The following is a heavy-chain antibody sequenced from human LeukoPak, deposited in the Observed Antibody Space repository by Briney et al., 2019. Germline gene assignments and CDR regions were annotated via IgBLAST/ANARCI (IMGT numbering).Heavy chain of an antibody. CDR2: ISSSSSYI. D-gene: IGHD1-20*01. Sequence: PGGSLRLSCAASGFTFSSYSMYWVRQAPGKGLEWVSSISSSSSYIYYADSVKGRFTISRDNAKNSLYLQMNSLRAEDTAVYYCARDRSYNWNDGYYFDYWGQGTLVTVSS. CDR3: ARDRSYNWNDGYYFDY. J-gene: IGHJ4*02. CDR1: GFTFSSYS. V-gene: IGHV3-21*01.